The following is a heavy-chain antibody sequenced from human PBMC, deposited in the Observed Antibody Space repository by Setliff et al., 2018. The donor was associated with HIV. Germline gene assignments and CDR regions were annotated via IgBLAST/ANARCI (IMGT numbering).Heavy chain of an antibody. CDR2: IYTSGST. Sequence: SETLSLTCTVSGGSISSGSYYWNWIRQPAGKGLEWIGRIYTSGSTNYNPSLKSRVTISVDTSKNQFSLKLTSVTASDTAVYYCARAAAGNTGPFDLWGQGSPVTVSS. CDR3: ARAAAGNTGPFDL. D-gene: IGHD4-17*01. J-gene: IGHJ4*02. CDR1: GGSISSGSYY. V-gene: IGHV4-61*02.